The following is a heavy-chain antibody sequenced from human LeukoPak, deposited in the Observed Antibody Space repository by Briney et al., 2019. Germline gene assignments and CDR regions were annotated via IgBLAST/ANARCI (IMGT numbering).Heavy chain of an antibody. D-gene: IGHD2-2*01. V-gene: IGHV1-69*06. J-gene: IGHJ4*02. CDR3: ARGPTSTSCLRL. Sequence: ASVKVSCKASGGTFSSYAISWVRQAPGQGLEWMGGIIPIFGTANYAQKFQGRVTTTADKSTSTAYMELSSLRSEDTAVYYCARGPTSTSCLRLWGQGTLVTVSS. CDR1: GGTFSSYA. CDR2: IIPIFGTA.